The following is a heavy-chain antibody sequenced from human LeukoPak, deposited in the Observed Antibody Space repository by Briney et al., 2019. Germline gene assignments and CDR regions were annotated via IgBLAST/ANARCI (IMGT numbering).Heavy chain of an antibody. CDR2: IYAGGSST. D-gene: IGHD3-16*01. CDR3: ARDPYAAGMDV. Sequence: PGGSLRLSCAASGFIVNIHDMSWVRQAPGKGLEWVSVIYAGGSSTHYADSVKGRFSFSRDNSKNTLYPQMNSLKAEDTAVYYCARDPYAAGMDVWGQGTTVTVSS. V-gene: IGHV3-66*01. J-gene: IGHJ6*02. CDR1: GFIVNIHD.